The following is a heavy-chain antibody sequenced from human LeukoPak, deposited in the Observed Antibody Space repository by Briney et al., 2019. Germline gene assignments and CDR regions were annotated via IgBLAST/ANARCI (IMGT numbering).Heavy chain of an antibody. CDR1: GFTFSSYS. J-gene: IGHJ5*02. V-gene: IGHV3-21*01. Sequence: GGSLRLSCAASGFTFSSYSMNWVRQAPGKGLEWVSSISSSSSYIYYADSVKGRFTVSRDNAKNSLYLQMNSLRAEDTAVYYCARIYDYYDSSGYYLDPWGQGTLVTVSS. CDR3: ARIYDYYDSSGYYLDP. D-gene: IGHD3-22*01. CDR2: ISSSSSYI.